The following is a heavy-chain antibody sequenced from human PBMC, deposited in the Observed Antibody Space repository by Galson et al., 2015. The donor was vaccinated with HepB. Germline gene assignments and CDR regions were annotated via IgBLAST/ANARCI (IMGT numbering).Heavy chain of an antibody. D-gene: IGHD2-21*02. CDR1: RYTFTAYY. V-gene: IGHV1-2*02. CDR3: ARFLTAFDS. CDR2: INPKSGDK. J-gene: IGHJ4*02. Sequence: SVKVSCKASRYTFTAYYIHWVRQAPGQGLEWMGWINPKSGDKSSAQRFQGRVTMTRDTSISTAYMELSRLGSDDADLYYCARFLTAFDSWGQGTLVTVSS.